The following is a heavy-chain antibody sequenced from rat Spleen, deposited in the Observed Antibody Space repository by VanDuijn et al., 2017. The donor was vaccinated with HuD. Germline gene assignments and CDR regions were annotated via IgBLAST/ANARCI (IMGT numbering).Heavy chain of an antibody. CDR2: ITHIGGTS. CDR3: AKDYYYSSCALGY. V-gene: IGHV5-31*01. Sequence: EVQLVESGGGLVQPGRSLKLSCEASGFTFNNYWMTWIRQAPGKGLEWVATITHIGGTSYYPDSVKGRFTISRDNAENTVYLQMNSLRSEDTATYYCAKDYYYSSCALGYWGQGVMVTVSS. CDR1: GFTFNNYW. J-gene: IGHJ2*01. D-gene: IGHD1-2*01.